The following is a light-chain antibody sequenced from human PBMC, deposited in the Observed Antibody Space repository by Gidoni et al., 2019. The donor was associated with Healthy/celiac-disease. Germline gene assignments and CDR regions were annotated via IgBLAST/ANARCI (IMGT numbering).Light chain of an antibody. V-gene: IGLV6-57*04. CDR1: SGSIASNY. CDR2: EDN. CDR3: QSYDSSNQV. Sequence: NFMLTQPHPVSESLGKTVTLSCTRSSGSIASNYVQWYQQRPGRAPTTVIYEDNQRPSGVPERFSGSIDSSTNTATLTSSGLKTEDEDDYYCQSYDSSNQVFGGGTKLTVL. J-gene: IGLJ2*01.